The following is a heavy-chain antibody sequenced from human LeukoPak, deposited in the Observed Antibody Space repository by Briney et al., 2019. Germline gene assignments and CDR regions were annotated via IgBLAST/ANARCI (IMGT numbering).Heavy chain of an antibody. V-gene: IGHV5-51*03. D-gene: IGHD3-22*01. Sequence: GESLKISCKGSGYSFTSYWNGWVRQMPGKGLEWMGIIYPGDSDTRYSPSFQGQVTISADKSISTAYLQWSSLKASDTAMYYCARERYYYDSSGYYYEYNWFDPWGQGTLVTVS. CDR2: IYPGDSDT. CDR3: ARERYYYDSSGYYYEYNWFDP. CDR1: GYSFTSYW. J-gene: IGHJ5*02.